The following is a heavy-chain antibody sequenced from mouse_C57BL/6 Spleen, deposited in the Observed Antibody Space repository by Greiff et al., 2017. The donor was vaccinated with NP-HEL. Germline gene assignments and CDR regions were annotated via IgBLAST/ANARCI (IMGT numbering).Heavy chain of an antibody. CDR1: GYTFTSYG. CDR2: IYPRSGNT. J-gene: IGHJ1*03. V-gene: IGHV1-81*01. Sequence: QVHVKQSGAELARPGASVKLSCKASGYTFTSYGISWVKQRTGQGLEWIGEIYPRSGNTYYNEKFKGKATLTADKSSSTAYMELRSLTSEDSAVYFCARGDYDSHWYFDVWGTGTTVTVSS. CDR3: ARGDYDSHWYFDV. D-gene: IGHD2-4*01.